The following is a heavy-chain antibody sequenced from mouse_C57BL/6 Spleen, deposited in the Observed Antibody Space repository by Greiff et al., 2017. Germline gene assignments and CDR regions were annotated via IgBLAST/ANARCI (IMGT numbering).Heavy chain of an antibody. Sequence: QVQLQQSGAELVRPGTSVKVSCKASGYAFTNYLIEWVKQRPGQGLEWIGVINPGSGGTNYNEKFKGKATLTADKSSSTAYMQLSSLTSEDSAVYCCARKGAHYGSRYYFDYWGQGTTLTVSS. CDR1: GYAFTNYL. D-gene: IGHD1-1*01. CDR3: ARKGAHYGSRYYFDY. V-gene: IGHV1-54*01. J-gene: IGHJ2*01. CDR2: INPGSGGT.